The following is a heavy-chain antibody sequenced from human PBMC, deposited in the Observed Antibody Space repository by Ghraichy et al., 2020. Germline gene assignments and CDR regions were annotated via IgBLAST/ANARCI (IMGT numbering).Heavy chain of an antibody. CDR1: GFTFSSYS. Sequence: GGSLRLSCAASGFTFSSYSMNWVRQAPGKGLEWVSYISSSSSTIYYADSVKGRFTISRDNAKNSLYLQMNSLRAEDTAVYYCARVSIVGATGFDYWGQGTLVTVSS. CDR3: ARVSIVGATGFDY. V-gene: IGHV3-48*01. J-gene: IGHJ4*02. D-gene: IGHD1-26*01. CDR2: ISSSSSTI.